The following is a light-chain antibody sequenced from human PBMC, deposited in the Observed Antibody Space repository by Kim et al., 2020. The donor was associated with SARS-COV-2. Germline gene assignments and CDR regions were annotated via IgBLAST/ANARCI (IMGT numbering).Light chain of an antibody. CDR1: QSVSSNY. Sequence: LSPGESSTLSCMASQSVSSNYLAWYHQRPGQAPRLLIYLASTRATGAPDRFSGSGSGTDFTLTIRRLEPEDSGVFYCQQYDTSPYTFGQGTKLEI. J-gene: IGKJ2*01. CDR3: QQYDTSPYT. CDR2: LAS. V-gene: IGKV3-20*01.